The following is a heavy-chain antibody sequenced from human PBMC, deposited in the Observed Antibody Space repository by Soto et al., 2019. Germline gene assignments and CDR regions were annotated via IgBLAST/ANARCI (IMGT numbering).Heavy chain of an antibody. CDR2: ISPILGKA. J-gene: IGHJ5*02. CDR1: GGTFSSYI. V-gene: IGHV1-69*08. CDR3: GRGGIAAAGTGWGNWFDP. D-gene: IGHD6-13*01. Sequence: QVQLVQSGAEVKKPGSSVKVSCKASGGTFSSYIINWVRQAPGQGLEWMGRISPILGKANYAQKFQGRVTMTADXXTXTXSMELSSLRSEDTAVYYCGRGGIAAAGTGWGNWFDPWGQGTLVTVSS.